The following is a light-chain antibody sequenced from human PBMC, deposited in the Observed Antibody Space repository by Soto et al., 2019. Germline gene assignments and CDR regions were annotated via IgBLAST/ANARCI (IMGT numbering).Light chain of an antibody. CDR3: QQRSSLPT. J-gene: IGKJ4*01. CDR2: DTS. V-gene: IGKV3-11*01. Sequence: EIVLTRSPATLSLSPGERATLSCRASQSVSRYLAWYQQKPGQAPRLLIYDTSHRATGIPARFSGSGSGTAFTLTISSLEPEDSAVYYCQQRSSLPTFDEGTKVEIK. CDR1: QSVSRY.